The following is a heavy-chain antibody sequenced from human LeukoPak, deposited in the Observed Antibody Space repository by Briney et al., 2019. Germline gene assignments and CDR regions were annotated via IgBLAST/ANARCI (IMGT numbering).Heavy chain of an antibody. Sequence: GGSLRLSCAASGFTFYDYGMSWVRQAPGKGLEWVSAISGSGGSTYYADSVKGRFTISRDNSKNTLYLQRNSLRAEDTAVYYCAKWGCSGGSCYPFDYWGQGTLVTVSS. CDR2: ISGSGGST. CDR3: AKWGCSGGSCYPFDY. V-gene: IGHV3-23*01. D-gene: IGHD2-15*01. CDR1: GFTFYDYG. J-gene: IGHJ4*02.